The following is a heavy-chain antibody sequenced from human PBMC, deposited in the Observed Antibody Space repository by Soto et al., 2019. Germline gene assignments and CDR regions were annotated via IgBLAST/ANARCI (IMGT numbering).Heavy chain of an antibody. CDR2: IKQDGSEK. J-gene: IGHJ4*02. Sequence: EVQLVESGGGLVQPGGSLRLSCAASGFTFSSYWMSWVRQAPGKGLEWVANIKQDGSEKYYVDSVKGRFTISRDNAKNSLYLQMNSLRAEDTAVYYCARVATGPYCSGGSCYSDYWGQGTLVTVSS. CDR1: GFTFSSYW. CDR3: ARVATGPYCSGGSCYSDY. V-gene: IGHV3-7*01. D-gene: IGHD2-15*01.